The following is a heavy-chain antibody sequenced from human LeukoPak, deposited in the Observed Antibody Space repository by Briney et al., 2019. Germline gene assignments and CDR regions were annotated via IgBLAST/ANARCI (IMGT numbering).Heavy chain of an antibody. CDR1: GFSFSSYT. CDR2: ISGSGGFT. J-gene: IGHJ4*02. D-gene: IGHD1-26*01. CDR3: AREDSGNYYFDF. V-gene: IGHV3-23*01. Sequence: GGSLRLSCAASGFSFSSYTMSWVRQAPGKGLEWVSAISGSGGFTYYADSVRGRFTISRDNSKNTLFLQMNSLRAEDTAVYYCAREDSGNYYFDFWGQGTRVTVSS.